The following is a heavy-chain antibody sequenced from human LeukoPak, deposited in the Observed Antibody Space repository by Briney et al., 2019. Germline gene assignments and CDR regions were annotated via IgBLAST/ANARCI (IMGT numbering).Heavy chain of an antibody. CDR1: GFTFSSYA. CDR2: ISWNSGSI. Sequence: GGSLRLSCAASGFTFSSYAMSWVRQAPGKGLEWVSGISWNSGSIGYADSVKGRFTISRDNAKNSLYLQMNSLRAEDTALYYCAKAVVRGVMGYWGQGTLVTVSS. CDR3: AKAVVRGVMGY. J-gene: IGHJ4*02. V-gene: IGHV3-9*01. D-gene: IGHD3-10*01.